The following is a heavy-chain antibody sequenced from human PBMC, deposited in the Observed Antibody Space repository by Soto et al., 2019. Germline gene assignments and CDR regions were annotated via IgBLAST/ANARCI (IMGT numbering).Heavy chain of an antibody. Sequence: PSETLSLTCPVSGCSISSSSYYWGWIRQPPGKGLEWIGSIYYSGSTYYNPSLKSRVTISVDTSKNQFSLKLSSVTAADTAVYYCARKDDSSGYYDYWGQGTLVTVSS. D-gene: IGHD3-22*01. CDR2: IYYSGST. J-gene: IGHJ4*02. V-gene: IGHV4-39*01. CDR1: GCSISSSSYY. CDR3: ARKDDSSGYYDY.